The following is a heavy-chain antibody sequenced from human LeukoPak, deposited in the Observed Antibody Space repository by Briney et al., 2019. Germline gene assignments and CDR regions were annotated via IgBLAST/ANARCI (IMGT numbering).Heavy chain of an antibody. Sequence: GGSLRLSCAASGFTFRSYAMSWVRQAPGKGLEWVSAISGSGGSTYFAVSVKGRFTISRDNSKNTLYLQMNSLRAEDTAVYYCAKDLKGYYGSGSYPHWGQGTLVTVSS. J-gene: IGHJ4*02. D-gene: IGHD3-10*01. CDR2: ISGSGGST. CDR1: GFTFRSYA. V-gene: IGHV3-23*01. CDR3: AKDLKGYYGSGSYPH.